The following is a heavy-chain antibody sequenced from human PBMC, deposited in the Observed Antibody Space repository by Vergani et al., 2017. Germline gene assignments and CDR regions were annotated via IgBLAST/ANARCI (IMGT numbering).Heavy chain of an antibody. CDR3: ARGGYYYDSSGYYLDY. CDR2: ISGHDHRI. D-gene: IGHD3-22*01. J-gene: IGHJ4*02. Sequence: EVQLLESGGGSVQPGESLRLSCVASGFRFREHGMNWVRQAPGKGLEWVSGISGHDHRILYADSVKGRFIISRDDSKNTLYLQMSSLRVEDTAIYYCARGGYYYDSSGYYLDYWGQGTLVTVSS. CDR1: GFRFREHG. V-gene: IGHV3-23*01.